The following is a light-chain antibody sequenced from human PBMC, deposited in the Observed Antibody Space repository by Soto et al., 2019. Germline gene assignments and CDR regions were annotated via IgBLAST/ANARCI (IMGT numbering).Light chain of an antibody. V-gene: IGLV2-11*01. Sequence: QSALTQPRSVSGSPGQSVTLSCTGTSSDVGGYNYVTWYQQYPGKAPKVMIYDVKTWPSGVPDRFSGSKSGNTASLTISGLQAEDEADYYCCSYAGDYTFVFGTGTKVTVL. CDR3: CSYAGDYTFV. J-gene: IGLJ1*01. CDR1: SSDVGGYNY. CDR2: DVK.